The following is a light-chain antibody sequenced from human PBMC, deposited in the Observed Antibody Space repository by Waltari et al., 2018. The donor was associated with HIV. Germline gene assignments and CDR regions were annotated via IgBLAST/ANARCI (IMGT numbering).Light chain of an antibody. CDR2: EVY. CDR1: SSDVGGYQS. V-gene: IGLV2-8*01. CDR3: SSYGGRDNLV. J-gene: IGLJ3*02. Sequence: QSALAQPPSASGSPGQSVTISCSGTSSDVGGYQSVCWYQQHPGTAPKLIIYEVYKRPAGVPARFSGSKSGNTASLTVSGLRPEDEGDYYCSSYGGRDNLVFGAGTKLTVL.